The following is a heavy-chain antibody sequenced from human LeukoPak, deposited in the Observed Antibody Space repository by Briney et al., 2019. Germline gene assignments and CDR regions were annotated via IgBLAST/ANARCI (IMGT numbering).Heavy chain of an antibody. CDR2: IYSGGST. Sequence: GGSLRLSCAASGFTFSNYAMSWVRQAPGKGLEWVSVIYSGGSTYYADSVKGRFTISRDNSKNTLYLQMNSLRAEDTAVYYCARGAAGYDAFDIWGQGTMVTVSS. D-gene: IGHD6-13*01. CDR1: GFTFSNYA. J-gene: IGHJ3*02. CDR3: ARGAAGYDAFDI. V-gene: IGHV3-53*01.